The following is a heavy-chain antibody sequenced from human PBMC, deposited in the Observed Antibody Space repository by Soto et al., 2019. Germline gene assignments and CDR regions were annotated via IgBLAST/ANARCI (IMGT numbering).Heavy chain of an antibody. CDR3: ARLGYCSGGSCHYNWFDP. D-gene: IGHD2-15*01. CDR2: ISAYNGNT. Sequence: GASVKVSCKASGYTFTSYCISWVRQAPGQGLEWMGWISAYNGNTNYAQKLQGRVTMTTDTSTSTAYMEPRSLRSDDTAVYYCARLGYCSGGSCHYNWFDPWGQGTLVTVSS. V-gene: IGHV1-18*01. CDR1: GYTFTSYC. J-gene: IGHJ5*02.